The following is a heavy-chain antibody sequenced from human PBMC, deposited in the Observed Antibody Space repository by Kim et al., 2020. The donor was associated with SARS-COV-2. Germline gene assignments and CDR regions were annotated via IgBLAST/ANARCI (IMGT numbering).Heavy chain of an antibody. V-gene: IGHV3-21*01. D-gene: IGHD2-15*01. CDR1: GFTFSSYS. CDR2: ISSSSSYI. CDR3: ARDDPGSGVLGYCSGGSCYQPYSYYGMDV. J-gene: IGHJ6*02. Sequence: GGSLRLSCAASGFTFSSYSMNWVRQAPGKGLEWVSSISSSSSYIYYADSVKGRFTISRDNAKNSLYLQMNSLRAEDTAVYYCARDDPGSGVLGYCSGGSCYQPYSYYGMDVWGQGTTVTVSS.